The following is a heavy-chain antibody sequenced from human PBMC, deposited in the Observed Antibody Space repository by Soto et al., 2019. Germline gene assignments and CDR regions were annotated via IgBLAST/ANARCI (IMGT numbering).Heavy chain of an antibody. CDR1: GGSISSGGYY. CDR2: IYYSGST. Sequence: QVQLQESGPGLVKPSQTLSLTCTVSGGSISSGGYYWSWIRQHPGKGLEWIGYIYYSGSTYYNPTLKSRVTISVDTSKNQFSLKLSSVTAADTAVYYCARVWSFGYSYGYLYYFDYWGQGTLVTVSS. J-gene: IGHJ4*02. CDR3: ARVWSFGYSYGYLYYFDY. V-gene: IGHV4-31*03. D-gene: IGHD5-18*01.